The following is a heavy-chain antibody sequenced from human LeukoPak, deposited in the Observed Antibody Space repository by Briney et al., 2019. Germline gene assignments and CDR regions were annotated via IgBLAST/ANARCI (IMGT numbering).Heavy chain of an antibody. V-gene: IGHV1-2*02. D-gene: IGHD3-3*01. CDR1: GYTITGYY. CDR2: INPNSGGT. Sequence: ASVKVSCKASGYTITGYYMHWLRQAPGQRLEWMGWINPNSGGTNYAQKFQGRVTMTRDTSISTAYMELSRLRSDDTAVYYCARVDDFWSDYPIVYWGQGTLVTVSS. CDR3: ARVDDFWSDYPIVY. J-gene: IGHJ4*02.